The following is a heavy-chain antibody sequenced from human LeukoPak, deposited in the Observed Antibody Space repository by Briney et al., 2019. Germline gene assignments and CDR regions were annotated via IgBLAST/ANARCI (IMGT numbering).Heavy chain of an antibody. CDR2: IDPSDSYT. V-gene: IGHV5-10-1*01. Sequence: GESLRISCKGSGYSFTSYWISWVRQMPGKGLEWMGRIDPSDSYTNYSPSFQGHVTISADKSISTAYLQWSSLKASDTAMYYCARLPGYCSGGSCYRMDVWGKGTTVTVSP. J-gene: IGHJ6*04. D-gene: IGHD2-15*01. CDR3: ARLPGYCSGGSCYRMDV. CDR1: GYSFTSYW.